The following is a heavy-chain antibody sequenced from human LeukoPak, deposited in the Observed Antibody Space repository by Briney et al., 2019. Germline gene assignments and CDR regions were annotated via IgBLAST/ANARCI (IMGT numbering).Heavy chain of an antibody. CDR2: INHSGST. CDR1: GGSFSGYY. D-gene: IGHD2-2*01. CDR3: ARACSSTSCQTYYYYGMDV. V-gene: IGHV4-34*01. J-gene: IGHJ6*02. Sequence: PETLSLTCAVYGGSFSGYYWSWIRQPPGKGLEWIGEINHSGSTNYNPSLKSRVTISVDTSKNQFSLKLSSVTAADTAVYYCARACSSTSCQTYYYYGMDVWGQGTTVTVSS.